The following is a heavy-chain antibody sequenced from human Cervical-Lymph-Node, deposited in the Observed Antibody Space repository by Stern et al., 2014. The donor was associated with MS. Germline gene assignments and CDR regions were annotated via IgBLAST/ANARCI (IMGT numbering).Heavy chain of an antibody. J-gene: IGHJ6*02. D-gene: IGHD5-18*01. CDR1: GYSFSSYA. CDR3: ARVHDTYGFGMDV. V-gene: IGHV1-69*01. Sequence: MQLVESGAEVKKPGSSVKVSCKASGYSFSSYAISWVRQAPGQGLEWMGGVIPIFGTVNYAQHFQGRVTITADESTRTAYMELSSLRSEDTAVYYCARVHDTYGFGMDVWGQGTAVTVSS. CDR2: VIPIFGTV.